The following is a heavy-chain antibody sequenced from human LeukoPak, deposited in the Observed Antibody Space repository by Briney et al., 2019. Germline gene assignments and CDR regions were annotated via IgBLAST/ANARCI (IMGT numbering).Heavy chain of an antibody. J-gene: IGHJ4*02. CDR3: ARGRIVAKAAFDY. CDR2: ISGSGGST. D-gene: IGHD5-12*01. CDR1: GFTFSSYA. Sequence: GGSLRLSCAASGFTFSSYAMSWVRQAPGKGLEWVSAISGSGGSTYYADSVKGRFTISRDNAKNSLYLQMNSLRAEDTALYYCARGRIVAKAAFDYRGQGTLVTVSS. V-gene: IGHV3-23*01.